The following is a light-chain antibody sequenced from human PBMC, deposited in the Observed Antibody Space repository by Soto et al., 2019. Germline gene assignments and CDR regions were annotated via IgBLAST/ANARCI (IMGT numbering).Light chain of an antibody. J-gene: IGKJ2*01. CDR1: QSVSSY. Sequence: EIVLTQSPATLSLSPGGRATLSCRASQSVSSYLAWYQQKPGQAPRLLIYDASNRATGIPPRFSGSGSGTDFTLTISSLEPEDFAVYYCQQRSTLYTFGQGTKVEIK. V-gene: IGKV3-11*01. CDR2: DAS. CDR3: QQRSTLYT.